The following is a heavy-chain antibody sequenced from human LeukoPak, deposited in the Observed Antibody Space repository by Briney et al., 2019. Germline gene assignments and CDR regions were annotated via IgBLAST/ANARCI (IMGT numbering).Heavy chain of an antibody. Sequence: PSETLSVTCTVSGGSISGGVNYCSWIRQAPGKGLEWMGYIYTTGGTYYNPSLKSRVTISMDTSKNQFSLKLNSVTAADTAVYYCARTRSGYSTLGYWGQGTLVTVSS. CDR3: ARTRSGYSTLGY. J-gene: IGHJ4*02. CDR1: GGSISGGVNY. CDR2: IYTTGGT. D-gene: IGHD1-26*01. V-gene: IGHV4-30-4*08.